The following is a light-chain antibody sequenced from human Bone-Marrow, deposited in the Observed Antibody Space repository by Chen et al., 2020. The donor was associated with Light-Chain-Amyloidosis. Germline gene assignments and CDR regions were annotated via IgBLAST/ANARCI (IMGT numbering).Light chain of an antibody. Sequence: SYELTQPPSVSVSPGQTARITCSGDDLPTKYAYWYQQKPGQAPVLVIHRDTERPSGISARFSGSSSGKTATVTMSGVQAADEADYHCQSADSSGTYEVIFGGGTKLTVL. CDR3: QSADSSGTYEVI. CDR2: RDT. J-gene: IGLJ2*01. V-gene: IGLV3-25*03. CDR1: DLPTKY.